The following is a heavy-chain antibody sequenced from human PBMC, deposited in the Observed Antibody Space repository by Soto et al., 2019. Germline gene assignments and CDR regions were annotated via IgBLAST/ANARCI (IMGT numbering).Heavy chain of an antibody. CDR3: AKDDPPFIVGAPDY. D-gene: IGHD1-26*01. Sequence: SETLSLTCAVYGGSFSGYYWSWIRQPPGKGLEWIGEINHSGSTNYNPSLKSRVTISVDTSKNQFSLKLSSVTAADTAVYYCAKDDPPFIVGAPDYWGQGTLVTVSS. CDR1: GGSFSGYY. V-gene: IGHV4-34*01. J-gene: IGHJ4*02. CDR2: INHSGST.